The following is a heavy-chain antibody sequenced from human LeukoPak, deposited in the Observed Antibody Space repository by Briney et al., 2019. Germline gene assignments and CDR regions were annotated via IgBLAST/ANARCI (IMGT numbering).Heavy chain of an antibody. V-gene: IGHV4-59*01. Sequence: SETLSLTCTVSGGSINSYYWSWFRQSPGKGLEWIGSIYYSGSTNYNPSLKSRVTISLDTSKNQFSLKMSSVTAADTALYNCARGRYSSSWYFFDFWGQGTLVTVSS. CDR1: GGSINSYY. J-gene: IGHJ4*02. CDR2: IYYSGST. CDR3: ARGRYSSSWYFFDF. D-gene: IGHD6-13*01.